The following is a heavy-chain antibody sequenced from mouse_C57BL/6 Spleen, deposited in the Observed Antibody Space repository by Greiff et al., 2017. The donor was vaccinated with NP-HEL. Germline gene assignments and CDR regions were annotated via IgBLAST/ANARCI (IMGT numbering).Heavy chain of an antibody. CDR1: GYAFSSSW. CDR2: IYTGDGDT. J-gene: IGHJ2*01. D-gene: IGHD1-1*01. V-gene: IGHV1-82*01. Sequence: QVQLKQSGPELVKPGASVKISCKASGYAFSSSWMNWVKQRPGKGLEWIGRIYTGDGDTNYNGKFKGKATLTADKSSSTAYMQLSSLTSEDSAVDFCARGITTDDYWGQGTTLTVSS. CDR3: ARGITTDDY.